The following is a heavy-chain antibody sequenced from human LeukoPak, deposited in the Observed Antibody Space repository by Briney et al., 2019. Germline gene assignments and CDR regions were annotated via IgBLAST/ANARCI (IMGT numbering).Heavy chain of an antibody. CDR2: ISSSSSYI. J-gene: IGHJ4*02. Sequence: GGSLRLSCAASGFTFSSYSMNWARQAPGKGLEWASSISSSSSYIYYADSVKGRFTISRDNAKNSLYLQMNSLRAEDTAVYYCASPSYGEGAFDYWGQGTLVTVSS. CDR1: GFTFSSYS. V-gene: IGHV3-21*01. D-gene: IGHD4-17*01. CDR3: ASPSYGEGAFDY.